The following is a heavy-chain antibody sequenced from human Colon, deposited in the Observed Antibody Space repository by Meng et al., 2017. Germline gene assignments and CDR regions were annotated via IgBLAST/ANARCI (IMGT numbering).Heavy chain of an antibody. CDR1: GFSVSAHW. CDR2: MSIDETAT. V-gene: IGHV3-74*01. D-gene: IGHD3-22*01. CDR3: ARSGYNNGYDY. Sequence: VQLVETGGTLVQAGGSLTLSCAVSGFSVSAHWMHWVRQVPGKGLVGIARMSIDETATTYADSVKGRFTISRDNGKNTLHLQMSSLRAEDSAVYYCARSGYNNGYDYWGQGTLVTVSS. J-gene: IGHJ4*02.